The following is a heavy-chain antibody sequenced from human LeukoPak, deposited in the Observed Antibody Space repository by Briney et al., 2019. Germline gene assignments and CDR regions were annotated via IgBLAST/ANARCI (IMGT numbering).Heavy chain of an antibody. Sequence: GGSLRLSCAASGFTFDDYAMHWVRQAPGKGLEWVSGISWNSGSIGYADSVKGRFTISRDNAKNSLYLQMNSLRAEDTALYYCAKDNGYSSSWFDYWGQGTLVTVSS. J-gene: IGHJ4*02. CDR1: GFTFDDYA. CDR2: ISWNSGSI. CDR3: AKDNGYSSSWFDY. D-gene: IGHD6-13*01. V-gene: IGHV3-9*01.